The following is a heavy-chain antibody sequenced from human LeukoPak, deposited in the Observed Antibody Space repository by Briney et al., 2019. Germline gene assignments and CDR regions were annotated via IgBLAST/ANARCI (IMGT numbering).Heavy chain of an antibody. J-gene: IGHJ3*02. Sequence: PGGSLRLSCAASGFTFSTYSMNWVRQAPGKGLEWVSFIDTSASYKYYGESIKGRFTISRDNAKKSLYLQMNGLRADDTAVYYCARGRSITLLRGVAMSDGFDIWGQGTMVTVSP. CDR1: GFTFSTYS. CDR3: ARGRSITLLRGVAMSDGFDI. D-gene: IGHD3-10*01. V-gene: IGHV3-21*01. CDR2: IDTSASYK.